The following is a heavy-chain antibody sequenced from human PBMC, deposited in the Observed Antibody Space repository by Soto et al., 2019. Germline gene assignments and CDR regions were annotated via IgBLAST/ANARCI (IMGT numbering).Heavy chain of an antibody. Sequence: SETLSLTCTVSGGSISSYYWSWIRQPPGKGLEWIGYIYYSGSTNYNPSLKSRVTISVDTSKNQFSLKLSSVTAADTAVYYCARQPPYYDFWIRPTEYYFDYRGQGTLVTVSS. V-gene: IGHV4-59*08. CDR1: GGSISSYY. CDR3: ARQPPYYDFWIRPTEYYFDY. CDR2: IYYSGST. D-gene: IGHD3-3*01. J-gene: IGHJ4*02.